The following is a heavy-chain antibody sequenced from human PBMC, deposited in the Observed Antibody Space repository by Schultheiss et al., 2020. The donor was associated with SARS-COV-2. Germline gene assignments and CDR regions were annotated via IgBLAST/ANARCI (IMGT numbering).Heavy chain of an antibody. CDR1: GGSISSYY. V-gene: IGHV4-59*12. CDR3: ARVSSGRSYYYGMDV. Sequence: SETLSLTCTVSGGSISSYYWSWIRQPPGKGLEWIGYIYYSGSTYYNPSLKSRVTISVDTSKNQFSLKLSSVTAADTAVYYCARVSSGRSYYYGMDVWGQGTTVTVSS. J-gene: IGHJ6*02. CDR2: IYYSGST. D-gene: IGHD6-6*01.